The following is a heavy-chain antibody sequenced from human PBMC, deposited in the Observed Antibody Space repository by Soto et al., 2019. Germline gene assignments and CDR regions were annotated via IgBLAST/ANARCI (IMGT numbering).Heavy chain of an antibody. CDR2: ISSSSSYI. V-gene: IGHV3-21*01. CDR3: ARDYVAGTTFDY. D-gene: IGHD1-7*01. Sequence: TGGSLRLSWAASGSTFSSYSMNWVRQAPGKGLEWVSSISSSSSYIYYADSVKGRFTISRDNAKNSLYLQMNSLRAEDTTVYYCARDYVAGTTFDYWGQGTLVTVSS. J-gene: IGHJ4*02. CDR1: GSTFSSYS.